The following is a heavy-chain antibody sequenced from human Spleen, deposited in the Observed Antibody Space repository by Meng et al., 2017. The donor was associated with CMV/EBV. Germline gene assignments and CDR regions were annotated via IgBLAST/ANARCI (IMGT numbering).Heavy chain of an antibody. D-gene: IGHD5-18*01. CDR1: GGSFSGYY. V-gene: IGHV4-34*01. J-gene: IGHJ4*02. Sequence: QVQQQQWGAGLLKPSETLSLTCAVYGGSFSGYYWSWIRQPPGKGLEWIGEINHSGSTNYNPSLKSRVTISVDTSKNQFSLKLSSVTAADTAVYYCARVGDSYGYFFDYWGQGTLVTVSS. CDR2: INHSGST. CDR3: ARVGDSYGYFFDY.